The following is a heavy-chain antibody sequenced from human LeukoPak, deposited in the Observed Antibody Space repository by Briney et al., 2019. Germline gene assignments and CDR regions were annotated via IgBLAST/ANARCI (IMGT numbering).Heavy chain of an antibody. D-gene: IGHD6-19*01. V-gene: IGHV3-30*18. CDR3: AKYGRGSSGWLSYDAFDI. CDR2: ISYDGSNK. J-gene: IGHJ3*02. CDR1: GFTFSSYG. Sequence: GGSLRLSCAASGFTFSSYGMHWVRQAPGKGLERVAVISYDGSNKYYADSVKGRFTISRDNSKNTLYLQMNSLRAEDTAVYYCAKYGRGSSGWLSYDAFDIWGQGTMVTVSS.